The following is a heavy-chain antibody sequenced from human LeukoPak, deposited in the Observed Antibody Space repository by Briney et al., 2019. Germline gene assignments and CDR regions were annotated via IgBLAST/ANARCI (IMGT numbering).Heavy chain of an antibody. Sequence: SDTLSLTCSVSVGSITSSNHLWGWIRQTPGDGLEWIGILFFQNTYYNPSLKSRVTISVDRTRSLLSLDLRSVTAADTALYYCARQKGSTGFFDFWGRGTLVTV. V-gene: IGHV4-39*01. J-gene: IGHJ4*02. CDR3: ARQKGSTGFFDF. CDR1: VGSITSSNHL. D-gene: IGHD6-25*01. CDR2: LFFQNT.